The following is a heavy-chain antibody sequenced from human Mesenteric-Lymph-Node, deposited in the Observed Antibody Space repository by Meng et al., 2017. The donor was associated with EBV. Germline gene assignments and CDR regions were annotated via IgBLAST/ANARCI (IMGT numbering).Heavy chain of an antibody. CDR1: GGSVSSGSYY. V-gene: IGHV4-61*01. CDR3: ALIIVGATHFDY. Sequence: VQLQWSGPGLVKPSETLSLTCTVSGGSVSSGSYYWSWIRQPPGKGLEWIGYIYYSGSTNYNPSLKSRVTISVDTSKNQFSLKLSSVTAADTAVYYCALIIVGATHFDYWGQGTLVTVSS. J-gene: IGHJ4*02. D-gene: IGHD1-26*01. CDR2: IYYSGST.